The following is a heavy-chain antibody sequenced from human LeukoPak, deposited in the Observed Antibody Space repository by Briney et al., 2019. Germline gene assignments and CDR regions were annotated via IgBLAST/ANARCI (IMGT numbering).Heavy chain of an antibody. CDR3: VRVSGAPPAGVFDL. CDR1: RVTFSSYS. V-gene: IGHV3-21*04. CDR2: MGSSGTKG. Sequence: GGSLRLSCAGARVTFSSYSINSGRQAPGKGLEWVSSMGSSGTKGYYADSVKGRFTISRDNSKNSQFLQMNSLSAKHSALYYCVRVSGAPPAGVFDLWGQGTLVTVSS. D-gene: IGHD3-10*01. J-gene: IGHJ3*01.